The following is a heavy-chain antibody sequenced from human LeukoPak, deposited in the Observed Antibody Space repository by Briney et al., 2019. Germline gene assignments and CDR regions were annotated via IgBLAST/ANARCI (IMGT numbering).Heavy chain of an antibody. CDR1: GFTFSSYA. J-gene: IGHJ4*02. CDR2: ISDDGSNK. V-gene: IGHV3-30*04. D-gene: IGHD5-18*01. Sequence: PGGSLRLSCAASGFTFSSYAMRWVRQAPGKGLEWMAVISDDGSNKYYADSVKGRFTISRDNSKNTLCLQMNSLRAEDTALYYCARALDSTMPRVMNYWGQGSLVTVSS. CDR3: ARALDSTMPRVMNY.